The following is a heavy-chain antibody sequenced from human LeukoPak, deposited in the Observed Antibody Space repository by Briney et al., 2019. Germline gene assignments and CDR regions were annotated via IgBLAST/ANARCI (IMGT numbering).Heavy chain of an antibody. CDR3: ARQGYCSGGSCYGDFDY. J-gene: IGHJ4*02. D-gene: IGHD2-15*01. V-gene: IGHV4-39*01. Sequence: SETLSLTCTVSGGSISSSSYYWGWIRQPPGKGLEWIGSIYYSGSTYYNPSLKSRVTISVDTSKNRFSLKLSSVTAADTAVYYCARQGYCSGGSCYGDFDYWGQGTLVTVSS. CDR2: IYYSGST. CDR1: GGSISSSSYY.